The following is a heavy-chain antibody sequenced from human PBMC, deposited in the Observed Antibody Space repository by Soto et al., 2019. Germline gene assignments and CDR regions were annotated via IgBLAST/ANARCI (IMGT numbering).Heavy chain of an antibody. V-gene: IGHV3-7*03. Sequence: GSLRLSCEVSGFTFSMYSMSWVRQSPGKGLEWVAKIPQDGVDGHYADSVKGRFTISRDNGKNSLYLQLNNLRAEDTAVYYCAXDHLILPAHDFFYGSDVWGRGATVTVSS. CDR1: GFTFSMYS. D-gene: IGHD2-21*02. CDR3: AXDHLILPAHDFFYGSDV. CDR2: IPQDGVDG. J-gene: IGHJ6*02.